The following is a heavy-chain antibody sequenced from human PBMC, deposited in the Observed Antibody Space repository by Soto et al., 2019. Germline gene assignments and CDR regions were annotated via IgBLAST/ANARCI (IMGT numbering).Heavy chain of an antibody. CDR2: INEYGSVI. CDR1: GFTFSSYG. V-gene: IGHV3-74*01. Sequence: DVQLVESGGGPVRPGGSLRLSGAASGFTFSSYGMHWVRQVPGKGLVWVSRINEYGSVINYADSVKGRFTIFRDNSKNTLYLEMNSLRAEDAAVYYCTRDIGGRGAYWGQGTLVTVSS. CDR3: TRDIGGRGAY. J-gene: IGHJ4*02. D-gene: IGHD3-16*01.